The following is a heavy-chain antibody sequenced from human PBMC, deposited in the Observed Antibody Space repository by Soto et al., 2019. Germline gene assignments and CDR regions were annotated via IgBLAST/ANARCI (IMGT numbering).Heavy chain of an antibody. V-gene: IGHV1-69*12. D-gene: IGHD6-13*01. CDR2: IIPIFGRT. CDR3: VRDYIAAAGFDS. Sequence: QVHLVQSGAEVKMPGSSVKVSCKVSGGPFSSYTLSWVRQAPGQGLEWMGEIIPIFGRTNYVQNFQGRVTIAADESTNTAYMQLSSLRSEDTAVYYCVRDYIAAAGFDSWGQGTMVTVSP. CDR1: GGPFSSYT. J-gene: IGHJ4*02.